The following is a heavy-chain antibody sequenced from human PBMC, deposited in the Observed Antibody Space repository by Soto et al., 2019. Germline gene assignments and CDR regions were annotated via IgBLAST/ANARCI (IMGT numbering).Heavy chain of an antibody. V-gene: IGHV1-18*04. CDR2: ISAYNGNT. CDR1: GYTFTSYG. Sequence: ASVKVSCKASGYTFTSYGITWVRQAPGQGLEWMGWISAYNGNTNYAQKFQGRVTMTTDTSTSTAYMELRSLGSDDTAVYYCARDRSGIVGAGTFDYWGQGTLVTVSS. CDR3: ARDRSGIVGAGTFDY. D-gene: IGHD1-26*01. J-gene: IGHJ4*02.